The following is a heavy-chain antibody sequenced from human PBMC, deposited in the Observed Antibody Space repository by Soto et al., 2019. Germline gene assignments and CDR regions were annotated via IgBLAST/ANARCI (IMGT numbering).Heavy chain of an antibody. V-gene: IGHV3-30-3*01. Sequence: QVQLVESGGGVVQPGRSLRLSCAASGFTFSSYAMHWVRQAPGKGLEWVAVISYDGSNKYYADSVKGRFTISRDNSKNTLYLQMNSLRAEDTAVYYCARHYCSGGSCYFDSWGQGTLVTVSS. CDR2: ISYDGSNK. D-gene: IGHD2-15*01. CDR1: GFTFSSYA. J-gene: IGHJ4*02. CDR3: ARHYCSGGSCYFDS.